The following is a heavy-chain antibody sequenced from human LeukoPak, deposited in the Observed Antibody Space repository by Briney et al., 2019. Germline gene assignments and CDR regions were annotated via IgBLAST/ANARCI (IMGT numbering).Heavy chain of an antibody. CDR1: GFTFSRSD. J-gene: IGHJ4*02. CDR3: AKGKDYYDSSDTFDY. V-gene: IGHV3-23*01. D-gene: IGHD3-22*01. CDR2: ISGSGGST. Sequence: PGGSLRLSCEASGFTFSRSDMIWVRQAPGKGLEWVSAISGSGGSTYYADSVKGRFTISRDNSKNTLYLQMNSLRAEDTAVYYCAKGKDYYDSSDTFDYWGQGTLVTVSS.